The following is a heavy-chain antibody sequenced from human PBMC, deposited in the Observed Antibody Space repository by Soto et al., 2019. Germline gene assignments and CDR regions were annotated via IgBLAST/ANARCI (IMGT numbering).Heavy chain of an antibody. D-gene: IGHD1-1*01. J-gene: IGHJ5*02. V-gene: IGHV4-4*07. Sequence: SETLSLTCTVSGASISGFYWSWIRKSAGKGLEWIGRIYATGTTDYNPSLKSRVMMSVDTSKKQFSLKLRSVTAADTAVYYCVRDGTKTLRDWFDPWG. CDR1: GASISGFY. CDR3: VRDGTKTLRDWFDP. CDR2: IYATGTT.